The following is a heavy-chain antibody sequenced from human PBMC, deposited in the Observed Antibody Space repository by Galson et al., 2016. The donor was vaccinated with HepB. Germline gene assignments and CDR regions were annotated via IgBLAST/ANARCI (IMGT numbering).Heavy chain of an antibody. CDR3: AKDRTLSYYDSSGYYPSPNYFDY. Sequence: SLRLPCAASGFTFSSYAMTWVRQAPGKGLEWVSAISGVGGNTYYADSVKGRFTISRDNSKITLYLQMNSLRVEDTAVYYCAKDRTLSYYDSSGYYPSPNYFDYWGQGTLVTVSS. J-gene: IGHJ4*02. V-gene: IGHV3-23*01. CDR2: ISGVGGNT. CDR1: GFTFSSYA. D-gene: IGHD3-22*01.